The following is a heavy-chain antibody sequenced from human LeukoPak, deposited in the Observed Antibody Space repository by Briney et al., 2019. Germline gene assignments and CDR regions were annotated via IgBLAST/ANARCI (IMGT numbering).Heavy chain of an antibody. J-gene: IGHJ6*02. Sequence: QPGGSLRLSWAASGFTLSSYAMSWVRQAPGEGLEWVSAISGSGGSTYYADSVKGRFTISRDNPKNTLYLQMNSLRAEDTAVYYCAKDQVGSRYCSSTSCPLDVWGQGTTVTVSS. CDR2: ISGSGGST. CDR1: GFTLSSYA. V-gene: IGHV3-23*01. D-gene: IGHD2-2*01. CDR3: AKDQVGSRYCSSTSCPLDV.